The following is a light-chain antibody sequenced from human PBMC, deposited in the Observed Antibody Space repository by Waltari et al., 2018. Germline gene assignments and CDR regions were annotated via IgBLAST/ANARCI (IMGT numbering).Light chain of an antibody. CDR1: QSLRIY. J-gene: IGKJ1*01. Sequence: EIVLTQSPGTLSLSPGERATLSCRASQSLRIYLAWYQQKPGQAPRLLIYHASTRATGIPDMFSGSGSGTDFSLTISRLEPEDFAVYYCQHYESLPVTFGQGTKVEIK. CDR2: HAS. V-gene: IGKV3-20*01. CDR3: QHYESLPVT.